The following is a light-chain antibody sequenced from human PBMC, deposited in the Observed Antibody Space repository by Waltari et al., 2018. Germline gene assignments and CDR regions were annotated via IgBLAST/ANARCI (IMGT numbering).Light chain of an antibody. J-gene: IGLJ2*01. CDR2: YDK. V-gene: IGLV3-21*01. CDR3: QVWDSSTSHVV. Sequence: SYVLTQPPSVSVAPGMTARITCGGNNIASKSVHWYRQSPGQSPVLVIFYDKDRPAAIPWRFCGSNSGTTATLTIGRVEAGDEADYYCQVWDSSTSHVVFGAGTKLTVL. CDR1: NIASKS.